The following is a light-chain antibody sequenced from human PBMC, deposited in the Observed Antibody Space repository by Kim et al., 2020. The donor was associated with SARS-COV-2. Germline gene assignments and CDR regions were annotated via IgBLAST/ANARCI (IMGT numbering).Light chain of an antibody. J-gene: IGLJ2*01. CDR3: GTWDTSLSTGL. Sequence: QSVLTQPPSVSAAPGQKVTISCSGSSSNIGNNYVSWYQQVPETAPKLLIYDNNKRPSGIPDRFSGSKSGTSATLGITGLQTGDEADYYCGTWDTSLSTGLFGGGTQLTVL. CDR1: SSNIGNNY. CDR2: DNN. V-gene: IGLV1-51*01.